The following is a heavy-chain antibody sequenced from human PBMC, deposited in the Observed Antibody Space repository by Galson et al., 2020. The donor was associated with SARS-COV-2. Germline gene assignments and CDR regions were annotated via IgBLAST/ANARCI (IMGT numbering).Heavy chain of an antibody. CDR1: GFSLSRSGVG. J-gene: IGHJ5*02. CDR2: IYWDDEI. D-gene: IGHD4-4*01. V-gene: IGHV2-5*02. CDR3: AHSRLIYSNTYFQDKGNSIGFDP. Sequence: SGPTLVKPTQTLTLTCSCSGFSLSRSGVGVGWIRQPPGKALEWLALIYWDDEIRYSPSLKSRLTIAKDTSKNQVVLTMTNMDPVDTATYYCAHSRLIYSNTYFQDKGNSIGFDPWGQGTLVTVSS.